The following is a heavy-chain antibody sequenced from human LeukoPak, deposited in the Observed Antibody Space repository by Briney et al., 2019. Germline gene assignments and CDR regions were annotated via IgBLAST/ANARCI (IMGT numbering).Heavy chain of an antibody. J-gene: IGHJ4*02. Sequence: SETLSLTCTVSGGSISSGGYYWSWIRQHPGKGLEWIGYIYDSGSTYYDPSLKSRVTISVDTSKNQFSLKLSSVTAADTAVYYCARGGGWYFDYWGQGTLVTVSS. D-gene: IGHD2-15*01. CDR3: ARGGGWYFDY. CDR1: GGSISSGGYY. CDR2: IYDSGST. V-gene: IGHV4-61*08.